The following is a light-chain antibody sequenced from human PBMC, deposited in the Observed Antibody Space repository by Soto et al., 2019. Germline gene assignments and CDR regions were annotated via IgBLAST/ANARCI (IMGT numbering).Light chain of an antibody. V-gene: IGLV2-14*01. CDR2: DVS. J-gene: IGLJ1*01. Sequence: QSALTQPASVSGSPGQSITISCTGTSSDVGGYDYVSWYQQHPGKAPKLMIYDVSNRPSGVSNRFSGSKSGITASLTISGLQDEDEADYYCSSYTSSITLGVFGTGTKVTVL. CDR3: SSYTSSITLGV. CDR1: SSDVGGYDY.